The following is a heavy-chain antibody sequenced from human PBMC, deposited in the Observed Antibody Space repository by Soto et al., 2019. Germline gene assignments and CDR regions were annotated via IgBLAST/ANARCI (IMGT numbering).Heavy chain of an antibody. CDR3: AREKWQVHSNDPFDI. V-gene: IGHV1-46*01. CDR1: GYTFINYY. CDR2: INPNGGST. D-gene: IGHD6-19*01. Sequence: GASGKVSCKASGYTFINYYMHWVRQAPGQGLEWMGIINPNGGSTTYAQKFQGRVTLTRDTSTNTVNMELSSLRSEDTAVYYCAREKWQVHSNDPFDIWGQGTMVTV. J-gene: IGHJ3*02.